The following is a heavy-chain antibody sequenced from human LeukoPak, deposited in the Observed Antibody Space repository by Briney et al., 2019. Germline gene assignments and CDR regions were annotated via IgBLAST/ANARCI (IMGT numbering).Heavy chain of an antibody. D-gene: IGHD3-10*01. J-gene: IGHJ4*02. Sequence: PSETLSLTCTVSGGSISSYYWSWIRQPPGKGLEWIGYIYYSGSTNYNPSLKSRVTMSVDTSKNQFSLKLSSVTAADTAVYYCARDAESVYYGSGTFGYWGQGTLVTVSS. CDR2: IYYSGST. V-gene: IGHV4-59*12. CDR1: GGSISSYY. CDR3: ARDAESVYYGSGTFGY.